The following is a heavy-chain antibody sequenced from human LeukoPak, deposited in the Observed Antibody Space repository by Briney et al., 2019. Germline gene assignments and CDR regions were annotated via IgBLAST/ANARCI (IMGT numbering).Heavy chain of an antibody. CDR3: GRDRLGWNYWNNAYFDY. CDR1: GFTFSSYW. J-gene: IGHJ4*02. CDR2: IKQDGSEK. D-gene: IGHD1/OR15-1a*01. Sequence: GGSLRLSCAASGFTFSSYWMSWVRQAPGKGLEWVANIKQDGSEKYYVDSVKGRFTISRDNAKNSLYLQMNSLRAEDTAVYYCGRDRLGWNYWNNAYFDYWGQGPWSPSP. V-gene: IGHV3-7*01.